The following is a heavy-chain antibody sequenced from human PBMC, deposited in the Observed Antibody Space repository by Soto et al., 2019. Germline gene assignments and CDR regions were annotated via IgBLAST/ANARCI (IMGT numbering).Heavy chain of an antibody. Sequence: PGGSLRLSCAASGFTFSSFAMSWVRQAPGKGLEWVSGILSGAATYYADSVKGRFTISRDNSKNTLYLQMNSLRAEDTAVYYCAKAGVVISHFDYWGQGTLVTVSS. J-gene: IGHJ4*02. CDR2: ILSGAAT. CDR1: GFTFSSFA. CDR3: AKAGVVISHFDY. D-gene: IGHD3-3*01. V-gene: IGHV3-23*01.